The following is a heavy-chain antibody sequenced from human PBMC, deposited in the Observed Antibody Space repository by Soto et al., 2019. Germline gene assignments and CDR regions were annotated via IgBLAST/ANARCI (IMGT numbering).Heavy chain of an antibody. CDR1: GFTFSSYG. CDR2: IWYDGSNK. V-gene: IGHV3-33*01. J-gene: IGHJ6*02. D-gene: IGHD2-15*01. Sequence: GSLRLSCAASGFTFSSYGMHWVRQAPGKGLEWVAVIWYDGSNKYYADSVKGRFTISRDNSKNTLYLQMNSLRAEDTAVYYCAREGLGYCSGGSCFDGPDYYYGMDVWGQGTTVTVSS. CDR3: AREGLGYCSGGSCFDGPDYYYGMDV.